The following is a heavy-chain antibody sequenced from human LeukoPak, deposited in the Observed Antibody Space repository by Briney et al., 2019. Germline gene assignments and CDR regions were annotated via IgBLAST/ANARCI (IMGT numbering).Heavy chain of an antibody. CDR3: ARDQSGSYIFDY. J-gene: IGHJ4*02. CDR1: GDSISSYY. D-gene: IGHD1-26*01. V-gene: IGHV4-59*01. CDR2: IYYSGIT. Sequence: SETLSLTCTVFGDSISSYYWSWIRQPPGKGLEWIGSIYYSGITSYNPSLKSRVIISVHTSKNQFSLKLSSVTAADAAVYYCARDQSGSYIFDYWGQGTLVTVSS.